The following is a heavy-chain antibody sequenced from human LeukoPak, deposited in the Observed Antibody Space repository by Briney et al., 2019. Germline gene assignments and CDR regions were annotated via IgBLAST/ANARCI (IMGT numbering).Heavy chain of an antibody. V-gene: IGHV3-73*01. CDR2: IRSKANSYAT. J-gene: IGHJ5*02. Sequence: GGSLKLSCAASGFTFSGSAMHWVRQASGKGLEWVGRIRSKANSYATAYAASVKGRFTISRDNSKNTLYLQMNSLRAEDTAVYYCAKKPTAMGWFDPWGQGTLVTVSS. CDR1: GFTFSGSA. D-gene: IGHD2-2*01. CDR3: AKKPTAMGWFDP.